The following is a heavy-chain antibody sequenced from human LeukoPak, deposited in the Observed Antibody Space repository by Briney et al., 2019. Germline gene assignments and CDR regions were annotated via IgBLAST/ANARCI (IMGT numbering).Heavy chain of an antibody. J-gene: IGHJ2*01. CDR3: ASVSKYKVGVSELYLCL. CDR2: IYYSGNT. Sequence: SETLSLTCTVSRDALRGSPYDMGSIRQPPGKGLEWIGSIYYSGNTYYNPSLKSRVTISVDTSKNEFFLKLSSVTAADTAVYYYASVSKYKVGVSELYLCLWGRGMLVTVSS. CDR1: RDALRGSPYD. V-gene: IGHV4-39*01. D-gene: IGHD1-26*01.